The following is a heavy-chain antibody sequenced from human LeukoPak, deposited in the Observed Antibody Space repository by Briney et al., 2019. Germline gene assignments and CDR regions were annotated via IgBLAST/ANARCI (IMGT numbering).Heavy chain of an antibody. V-gene: IGHV1-18*01. D-gene: IGHD5-24*01. CDR3: ARDLFGRDGYNWVSYYYYYMDV. CDR2: ISAYNGNT. CDR1: GYTFTSYG. J-gene: IGHJ6*03. Sequence: ASVKVSCKASGYTFTSYGISWVRQAPGQGLEWMGWISAYNGNTNYAQKLQGRVTMTADTSTSTAYMELSSLRSEDTAVYYCARDLFGRDGYNWVSYYYYYMDVWGKRPTVTVSS.